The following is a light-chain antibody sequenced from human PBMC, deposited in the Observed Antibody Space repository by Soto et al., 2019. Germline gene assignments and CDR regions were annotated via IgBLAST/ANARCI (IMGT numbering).Light chain of an antibody. Sequence: DIQMTQSPSTLSASVGDRVTVTCRASQSIDIWLAWYQQKPGKAPKVLIYAASNLQTGVPSRFSGSGSGTDFTLTISGLQPDDFATYYCQNYNRDYPFTFGPGTIVDIK. V-gene: IGKV1-5*03. J-gene: IGKJ3*01. CDR3: QNYNRDYPFT. CDR1: QSIDIW. CDR2: AAS.